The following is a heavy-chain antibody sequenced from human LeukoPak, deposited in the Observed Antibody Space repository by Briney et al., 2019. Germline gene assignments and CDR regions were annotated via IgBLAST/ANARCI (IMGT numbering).Heavy chain of an antibody. CDR1: GFTFSSYA. V-gene: IGHV3-23*01. J-gene: IGHJ4*02. D-gene: IGHD3-3*01. CDR3: AKAGIPLTNLEWFDPKYYFDY. CDR2: ISGSGGST. Sequence: PGGSLRLSCAASGFTFSSYAMSWVRQAPGKGLEWVSAISGSGGSTYYADSVKGRFTISRDNSKNTLYLQMNSLRAEDTAVYYCAKAGIPLTNLEWFDPKYYFDYWGQGTLVTVSS.